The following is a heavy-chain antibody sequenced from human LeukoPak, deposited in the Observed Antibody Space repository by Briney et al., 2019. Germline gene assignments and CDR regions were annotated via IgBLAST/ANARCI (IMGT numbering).Heavy chain of an antibody. CDR2: IYATGST. CDR3: ARDRQAVAGTGNWFDP. V-gene: IGHV4-4*07. CDR1: GGSISSYY. Sequence: SETLSLTCTVSGGSISSYYWSWIRQPAGKGLEWIGRIYATGSTNYNPSLKSRVTMSVDTSKNQFSLKLSSVTAADTAVYYCARDRQAVAGTGNWFDPWGQGTLVTVSP. J-gene: IGHJ5*02. D-gene: IGHD6-19*01.